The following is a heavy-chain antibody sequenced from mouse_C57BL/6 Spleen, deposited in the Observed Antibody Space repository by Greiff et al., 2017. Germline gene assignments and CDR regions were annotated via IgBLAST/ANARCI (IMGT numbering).Heavy chain of an antibody. CDR1: GYAFSSYW. CDR2: IYPGDGDT. J-gene: IGHJ2*01. V-gene: IGHV1-80*01. D-gene: IGHD4-1*01. CDR3: ARSGTGPYYFDY. Sequence: QVQLKESGAELVKPGASVKISCKASGYAFSSYWMNWVKQRPGKGLEWIGQIYPGDGDTNYNGKFKGKATLTADKYSSTAYMQLSSLTSEDSAVYFCARSGTGPYYFDYWGQGTTLTVSS.